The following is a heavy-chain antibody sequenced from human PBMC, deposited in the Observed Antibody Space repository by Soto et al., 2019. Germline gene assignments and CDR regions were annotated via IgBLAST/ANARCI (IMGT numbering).Heavy chain of an antibody. CDR2: IYYSGST. D-gene: IGHD3-22*01. Sequence: SETLSLTCTLSGGSISSYYWTWIRQPPGKGLEWIGYIYYSGSTNYNPSLKSRVTISVDTSKNQLSLKLSSVTAADTAVYYCARVGRYYDSSGYSVDFWGQGTLVTVSS. CDR3: ARVGRYYDSSGYSVDF. CDR1: GGSISSYY. V-gene: IGHV4-59*01. J-gene: IGHJ4*02.